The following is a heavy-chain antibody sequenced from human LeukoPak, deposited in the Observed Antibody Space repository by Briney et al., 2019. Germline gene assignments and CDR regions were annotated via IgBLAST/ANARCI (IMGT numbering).Heavy chain of an antibody. CDR2: INPNSGGT. CDR1: GYTFTGYY. J-gene: IGHJ4*02. Sequence: GASVKVSCKASGYTFTGYYMHWVRQAPGQGLEWMGWINPNSGGTNYAQKSQGRVTMTRDTSISTAYMELSRLRSDDTAVYYCARDFWSGSAHFDYWGQGTLVTVSS. CDR3: ARDFWSGSAHFDY. D-gene: IGHD3-3*01. V-gene: IGHV1-2*02.